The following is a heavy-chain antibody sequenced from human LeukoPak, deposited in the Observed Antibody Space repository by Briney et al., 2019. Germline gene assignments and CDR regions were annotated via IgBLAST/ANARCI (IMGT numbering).Heavy chain of an antibody. Sequence: ASVKVSCKASGYTFTSFDINWVRQATGQGLEWMGWVNPNSGNTGFAQKFQGRVSMTRSTSISTAYMELSSLRSEDTAVYCCARAHCRENMPAADTGCWFDPWGQGTLVTVSS. CDR2: VNPNSGNT. CDR3: ARAHCRENMPAADTGCWFDP. V-gene: IGHV1-8*01. CDR1: GYTFTSFD. D-gene: IGHD6-13*01. J-gene: IGHJ5*02.